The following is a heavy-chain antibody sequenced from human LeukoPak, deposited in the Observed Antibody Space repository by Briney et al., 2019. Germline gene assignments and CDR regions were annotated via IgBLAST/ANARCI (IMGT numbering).Heavy chain of an antibody. J-gene: IGHJ4*02. CDR2: INHSGST. CDR3: ARAPRRWLVGGTYYFDY. D-gene: IGHD6-19*01. Sequence: SETLSLTCAVYGGSFSGYYWSWIRQPPGKGLEWIGEINHSGSTNYNPSLKSRVTISVDTSKNQFSLKLSSVTAADTAVYYCARAPRRWLVGGTYYFDYWGQGTLVTVSS. V-gene: IGHV4-34*01. CDR1: GGSFSGYY.